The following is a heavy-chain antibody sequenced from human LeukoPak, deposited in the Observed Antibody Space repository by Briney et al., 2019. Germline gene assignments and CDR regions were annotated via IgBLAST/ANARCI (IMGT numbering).Heavy chain of an antibody. V-gene: IGHV4-39*01. CDR3: ARHKLGTYYYDSSGYSFDY. Sequence: SETLSLTCTVSGGSISSSSYYWGWIRQPPGKGLEWIGSIYYSGSTYYNPSLKSRVTISVHTSKNQFSLKLSSVTAADTAVYYCARHKLGTYYYDSSGYSFDYWGQGTLVTVSS. J-gene: IGHJ4*02. D-gene: IGHD3-22*01. CDR1: GGSISSSSYY. CDR2: IYYSGST.